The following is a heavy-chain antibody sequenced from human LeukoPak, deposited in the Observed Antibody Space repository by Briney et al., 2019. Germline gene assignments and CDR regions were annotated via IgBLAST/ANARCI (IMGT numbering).Heavy chain of an antibody. Sequence: SETLSLTCTVSGGSISSGGYYWSWIRQPPGKGLEWIGYIYHSGSTYYNPSLKSRVTISVDRSKNQFSLKLSSVTAADTAVYYCARDAIVGARAFDPWGQGTLVTLSS. V-gene: IGHV4-30-2*01. D-gene: IGHD1-26*01. J-gene: IGHJ5*02. CDR3: ARDAIVGARAFDP. CDR1: GGSISSGGYY. CDR2: IYHSGST.